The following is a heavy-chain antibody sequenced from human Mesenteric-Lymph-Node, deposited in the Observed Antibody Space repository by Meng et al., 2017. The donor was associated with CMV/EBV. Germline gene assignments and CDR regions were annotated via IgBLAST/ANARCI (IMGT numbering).Heavy chain of an antibody. D-gene: IGHD5-18*01. J-gene: IGHJ4*01. V-gene: IGHV3-23*03. CDR1: GFPFSTYP. Sequence: GGSLRLSCAASGFPFSTYPLSWVRQAPGKGLEWVSLIYGGGSSTYYADSVKGRFTISRDDSKSTLFPQMTSLRVEDTAVYYCAKDRTDTAMIIKWGQGTLVTVSS. CDR3: AKDRTDTAMIIK. CDR2: IYGGGSST.